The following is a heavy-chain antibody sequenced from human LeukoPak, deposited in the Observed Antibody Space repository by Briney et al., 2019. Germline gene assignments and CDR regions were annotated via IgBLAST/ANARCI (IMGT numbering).Heavy chain of an antibody. CDR3: ARSHSGWYQLGDY. J-gene: IGHJ4*02. D-gene: IGHD6-19*01. V-gene: IGHV1-69*05. CDR2: IIPIFGTA. CDR1: GYTFTSYG. Sequence: ASVKVSCKASGYTFTSYGISWVRQAPGQGLEWMGRIIPIFGTANYAQKFQGRVTITTDESTSTAYMELSSLRSEDTAVYYCARSHSGWYQLGDYWGQGTLVTVSS.